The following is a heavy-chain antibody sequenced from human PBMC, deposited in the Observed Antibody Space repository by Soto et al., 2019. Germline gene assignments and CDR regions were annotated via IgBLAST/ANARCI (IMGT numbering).Heavy chain of an antibody. CDR3: ARARPAANSHYYYGMDV. CDR2: MYYSGST. V-gene: IGHV4-59*01. J-gene: IGHJ6*02. Sequence: PSETLSLTCTVSGGSISSYYWSWIRQPPGKGLEWIGYMYYSGSTNYNPSLKSRVTISVVTSKNQFSLKLSSVTAADTAVYYCARARPAANSHYYYGMDVWGQGTTVTVSS. CDR1: GGSISSYY. D-gene: IGHD2-2*01.